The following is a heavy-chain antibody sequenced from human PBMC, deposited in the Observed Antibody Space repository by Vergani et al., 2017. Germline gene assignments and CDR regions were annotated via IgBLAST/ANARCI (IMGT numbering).Heavy chain of an antibody. J-gene: IGHJ4*02. CDR2: ISYDGSNK. D-gene: IGHD6-6*01. Sequence: QVQLVESGGGVVQPGRSLRLSCAASGFTFSSYAMHWVRQAPGKGLEWVAVISYDGSNKYYADSVKGRFTISRDNSKNTLYLQMNSLGAEDTAVYYCAGIAARPDWGQGTLVTVSS. CDR3: AGIAARPD. V-gene: IGHV3-30-3*01. CDR1: GFTFSSYA.